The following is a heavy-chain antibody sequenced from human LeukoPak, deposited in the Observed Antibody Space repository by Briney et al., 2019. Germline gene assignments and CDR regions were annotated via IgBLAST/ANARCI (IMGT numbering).Heavy chain of an antibody. Sequence: GGSLRPSCAASGFTVSSNYMSWVRQAPGKGLEWVSVIYSGGSTYYADSVKGRFTISRDNSKNTLYLQMNSLRAEDTAVYYCARGAGYSYGLDYWGQGTLVTVSS. D-gene: IGHD5-18*01. V-gene: IGHV3-53*01. CDR2: IYSGGST. CDR1: GFTVSSNY. CDR3: ARGAGYSYGLDY. J-gene: IGHJ4*02.